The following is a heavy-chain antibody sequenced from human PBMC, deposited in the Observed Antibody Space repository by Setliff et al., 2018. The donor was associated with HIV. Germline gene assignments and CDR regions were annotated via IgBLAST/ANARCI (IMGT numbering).Heavy chain of an antibody. D-gene: IGHD6-6*01. Sequence: GGSLRLSCAPSEFTFSSYGMHWVRQAPGKGLEWVTFIRYDGSDIHYADSVKGRFTISRDNSKNTLYLQMNSLRVEDAAVYYCARVLQRGSSSPYYFDYWGQGTLVTVSS. CDR2: IRYDGSDI. CDR3: ARVLQRGSSSPYYFDY. V-gene: IGHV3-30*02. J-gene: IGHJ4*02. CDR1: EFTFSSYG.